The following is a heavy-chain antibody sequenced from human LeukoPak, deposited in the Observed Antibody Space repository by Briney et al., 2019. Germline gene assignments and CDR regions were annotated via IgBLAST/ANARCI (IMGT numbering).Heavy chain of an antibody. CDR1: GGSFSGYY. Sequence: SETLSLTCAVYGGSFSGYYWSWIRQPPGKGLEXXXXXXHSGRTNYNPSLKSRVTISVDTSKNQFSLKLSSVTAADTAVYYCARGRAGQLWVKPPGMVYFDYWGQGTLVTVSS. J-gene: IGHJ4*02. V-gene: IGHV4-34*01. CDR2: XXHSGRT. D-gene: IGHD5-18*01. CDR3: ARGRAGQLWVKPPGMVYFDY.